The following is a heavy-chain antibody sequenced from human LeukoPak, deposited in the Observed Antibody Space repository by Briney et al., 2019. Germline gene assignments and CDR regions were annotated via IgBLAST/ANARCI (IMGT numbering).Heavy chain of an antibody. Sequence: PGGSLRLSCAASGFTFSSYSMNWVRQAPGKGLDWVSYISGSSYTIYYADSVKGRFTISRDNARNSLYLQMNSPRDEDTAFYYCATGGDLKALDIWGQGTMVTVSS. D-gene: IGHD3-16*01. J-gene: IGHJ3*02. V-gene: IGHV3-48*02. CDR3: ATGGDLKALDI. CDR2: ISGSSYTI. CDR1: GFTFSSYS.